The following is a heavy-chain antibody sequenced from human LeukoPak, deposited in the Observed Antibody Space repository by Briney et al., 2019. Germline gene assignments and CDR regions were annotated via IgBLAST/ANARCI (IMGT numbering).Heavy chain of an antibody. J-gene: IGHJ1*01. CDR3: TRFAPGVQH. V-gene: IGHV3-74*01. CDR2: INGVGSRT. CDR1: GFTFTSYW. Sequence: PRGSLSLACTASGFTFTSYWINWVRQAPGKGLVWVARINGVGSRTNYADSVKGRFTISRDNAKNTLYLQMNSLRAEDTAMYYCTRFAPGVQHWGQGTLVTVSS.